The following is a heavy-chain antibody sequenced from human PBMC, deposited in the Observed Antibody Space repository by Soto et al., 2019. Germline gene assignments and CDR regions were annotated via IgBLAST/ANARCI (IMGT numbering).Heavy chain of an antibody. CDR1: GFTFSNYW. J-gene: IGHJ4*02. Sequence: EVQLVESGGGLVQPGGSLRLSCAVSGFTFSNYWMHWVRQAPGKGLVWVSRIKSDGSITTYADSVKGRFTISRDNAKNTLYLQMNNVRAEDTAVYYCVRASGNYFFDCWGQGTVVTVSS. CDR2: IKSDGSIT. D-gene: IGHD1-26*01. CDR3: VRASGNYFFDC. V-gene: IGHV3-74*01.